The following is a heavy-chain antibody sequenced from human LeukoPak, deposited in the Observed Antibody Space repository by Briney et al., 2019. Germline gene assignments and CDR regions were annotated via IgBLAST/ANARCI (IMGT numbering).Heavy chain of an antibody. V-gene: IGHV3-21*04. J-gene: IGHJ4*02. CDR2: IGGIGTYI. CDR1: GFTFSDYS. D-gene: IGHD2-21*01. CDR3: AKDGTYCGGDCPPYFDY. Sequence: GGSLRLSCAASGFTFSDYSMNWVRQAPGKGLEWVSSIGGIGTYIYYADSVKGRFTISRDNSKNTLYLQMNSLRAEDTAVYYCAKDGTYCGGDCPPYFDYWGQGTLVTVSS.